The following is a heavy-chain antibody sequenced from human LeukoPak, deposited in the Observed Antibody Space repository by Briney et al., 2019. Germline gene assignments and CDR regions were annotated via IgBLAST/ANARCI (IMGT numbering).Heavy chain of an antibody. V-gene: IGHV1-24*01. CDR2: FDPEDGET. J-gene: IGHJ4*02. D-gene: IGHD3-22*01. CDR3: ATPAELVVVNAFDY. Sequence: ASVKVSCKASGYTFTSYYMHWVRQAPGQGLEWMGGFDPEDGETIYAQKFQGRVTMTEDTSTDTAYMELSSLRSEDTAVYYCATPAELVVVNAFDYWGQGTLVTVSS. CDR1: GYTFTSYY.